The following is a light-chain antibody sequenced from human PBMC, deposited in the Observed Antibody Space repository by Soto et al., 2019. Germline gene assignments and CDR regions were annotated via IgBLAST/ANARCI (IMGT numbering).Light chain of an antibody. J-gene: IGKJ3*01. V-gene: IGKV3-20*01. Sequence: EIVLTQSPGTLSLSPGERATLSCRASQTLSTNSLAWYQQRPGQTPRLLIYAASTRDTDIPDRFNGSGSGTDFALTINRLEPEDFAVYYCQQYDASPLTFGPGTPVDVK. CDR2: AAS. CDR1: QTLSTNS. CDR3: QQYDASPLT.